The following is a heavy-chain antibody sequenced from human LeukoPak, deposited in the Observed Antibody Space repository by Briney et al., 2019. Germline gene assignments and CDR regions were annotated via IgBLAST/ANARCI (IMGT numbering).Heavy chain of an antibody. D-gene: IGHD1-26*01. Sequence: GGSLRLSCAASGFTFSSYSVNWVRQAPGKGLEWVSSISSSSRYISYVDSVKGRFTISRDNAKSSLYLQMNSLRADDTAVYYCARIDGLGRGGNYWYFDLWGRGTLVTVSS. V-gene: IGHV3-21*01. CDR2: ISSSSRYI. CDR3: ARIDGLGRGGNYWYFDL. J-gene: IGHJ2*01. CDR1: GFTFSSYS.